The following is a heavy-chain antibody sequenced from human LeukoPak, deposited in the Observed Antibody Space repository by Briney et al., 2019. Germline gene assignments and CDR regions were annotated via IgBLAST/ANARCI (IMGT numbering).Heavy chain of an antibody. Sequence: GGSLRLSCVASGFTLSSAWMSWVRQAPGKGLEWVGRIKTKTDGGTPDYAAPVKGRFTISRDDSRNTLYLQMNSLKAEDTAVYYCTTYRVGEQWMIPNYWGQGTLVTVSS. CDR1: GFTLSSAW. CDR3: TTYRVGEQWMIPNY. J-gene: IGHJ4*02. D-gene: IGHD6-19*01. V-gene: IGHV3-15*01. CDR2: IKTKTDGGTP.